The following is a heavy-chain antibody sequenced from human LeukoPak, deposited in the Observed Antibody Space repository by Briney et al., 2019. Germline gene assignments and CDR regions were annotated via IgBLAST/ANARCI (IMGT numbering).Heavy chain of an antibody. CDR2: IYYSGST. V-gene: IGHV4-59*01. CDR3: ARGLEYYYDSSGYPLRWFDP. D-gene: IGHD3-22*01. J-gene: IGHJ5*02. CDR1: GGSISSYY. Sequence: SETLSLTCTVSGGSISSYYWSWIRQPPGKGLEWIGYIYYSGSTNYNPSLKSRVTRSVDTSKNQFSLKLSSVTAADTAVYYCARGLEYYYDSSGYPLRWFDPWGQGTLVTVSS.